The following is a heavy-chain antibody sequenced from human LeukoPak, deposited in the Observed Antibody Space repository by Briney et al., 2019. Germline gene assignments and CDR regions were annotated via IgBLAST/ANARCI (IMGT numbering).Heavy chain of an antibody. J-gene: IGHJ4*02. V-gene: IGHV3-23*01. D-gene: IGHD3-22*01. CDR2: ISGSGANT. CDR1: GFTFSSSA. Sequence: GGSLRLSCAASGFTFSSSAMSWVRQAPGKGLDWVSAISGSGANTYYADSVKGRFTISRDNSKNTLYLQMNSLRAEDTAVYYCAKGMYYYDSSGYYSNWGQGTLVTVSS. CDR3: AKGMYYYDSSGYYSN.